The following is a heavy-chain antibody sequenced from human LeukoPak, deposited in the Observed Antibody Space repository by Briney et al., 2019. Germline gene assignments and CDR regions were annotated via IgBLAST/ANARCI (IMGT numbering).Heavy chain of an antibody. Sequence: GESLKISCKGSGYSFTSYWIGWVRQMPGKGLEWMGIIYPGDSDTRYSPSFQGQVTISADKSISTAYLQWSSLKASDTAMYYCARAPSYSSGWYLDYYYYGMDVWGQGTTVTVSS. J-gene: IGHJ6*02. CDR3: ARAPSYSSGWYLDYYYYGMDV. CDR2: IYPGDSDT. D-gene: IGHD6-19*01. V-gene: IGHV5-51*01. CDR1: GYSFTSYW.